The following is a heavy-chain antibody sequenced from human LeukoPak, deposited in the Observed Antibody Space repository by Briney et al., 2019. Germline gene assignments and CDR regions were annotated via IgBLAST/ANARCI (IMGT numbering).Heavy chain of an antibody. J-gene: IGHJ4*02. CDR2: IYYSGNT. V-gene: IGHV4-59*01. D-gene: IGHD3-10*02. CDR3: ARSTGSTMFIDY. Sequence: SETLSLTCTVSGGSISPYYWSWLRQPPGKGLEWLGYIYYSGNTYYNPSLKSRVAISVDTSKNQFSLKLSSVTAADTAVYYCARSTGSTMFIDYWGQGTLVTVSS. CDR1: GGSISPYY.